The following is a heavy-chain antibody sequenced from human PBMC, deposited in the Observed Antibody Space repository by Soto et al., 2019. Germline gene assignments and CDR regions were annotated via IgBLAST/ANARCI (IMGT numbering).Heavy chain of an antibody. Sequence: EVQLVESGGGLVKPGGSLRLSCAASGFTFSNAWMNWVRQAPGKGLEWVGRIKSKTDGGTTDYAAPVKGRFTISREDSKNTLYLQMNSLKTEDTAVYYCTTHYYYGSGLYYGSGSYGKRGPRVDYWGQGTLVTVSS. D-gene: IGHD3-10*01. J-gene: IGHJ4*02. V-gene: IGHV3-15*07. CDR3: TTHYYYGSGLYYGSGSYGKRGPRVDY. CDR2: IKSKTDGGTT. CDR1: GFTFSNAW.